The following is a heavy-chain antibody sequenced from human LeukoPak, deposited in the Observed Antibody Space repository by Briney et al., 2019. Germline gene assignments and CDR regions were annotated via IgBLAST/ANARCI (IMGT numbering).Heavy chain of an antibody. CDR3: ARDEYDYVWGSYRSGFGY. CDR1: GFTLSSYG. CDR2: IWYDGSNK. J-gene: IGHJ4*02. V-gene: IGHV3-33*01. D-gene: IGHD3-16*02. Sequence: GGSLRLSCAASGFTLSSYGMHWVRQAPGKGLEWVAVIWYDGSNKYYADSVKGRFTISRDNSKNTLYLQMNSLRAEDTAVYYCARDEYDYVWGSYRSGFGYWGQGTLVTVSS.